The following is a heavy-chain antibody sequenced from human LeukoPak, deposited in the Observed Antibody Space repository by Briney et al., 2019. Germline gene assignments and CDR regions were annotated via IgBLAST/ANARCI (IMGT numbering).Heavy chain of an antibody. J-gene: IGHJ4*02. CDR3: ARPYSSGWYPFDY. Sequence: SETLSLTCTVSGGSISSSSYYWGWIRQPPGRGLERIGSICYSGTTYYNPSLKSRVTISVDTSKNQFALKLSSVTAADTAVYYCARPYSSGWYPFDYWGQGTLLTVSS. V-gene: IGHV4-39*01. D-gene: IGHD6-19*01. CDR2: ICYSGTT. CDR1: GGSISSSSYY.